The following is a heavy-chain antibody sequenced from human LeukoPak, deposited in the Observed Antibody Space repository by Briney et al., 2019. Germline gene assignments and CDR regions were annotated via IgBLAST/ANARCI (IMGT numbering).Heavy chain of an antibody. CDR2: ISGYNGNT. D-gene: IGHD2-15*01. J-gene: IGHJ4*02. CDR3: ARSPGMGSGYSDY. CDR1: GYGFTSFG. Sequence: GASVKVSCKAFGYGFTSFGITWVRQAPGQGLEWMGWISGYNGNTNYAQNLQGRVTLTTDTSAYTAYMELRSLRSDDTAVYYCARSPGMGSGYSDYWGQGTLVTVSS. V-gene: IGHV1-18*01.